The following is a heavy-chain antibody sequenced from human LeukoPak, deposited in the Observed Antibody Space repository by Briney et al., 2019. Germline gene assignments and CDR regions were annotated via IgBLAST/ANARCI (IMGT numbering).Heavy chain of an antibody. CDR1: GGSISSGSYY. CDR3: ASYGDWNWFDP. CDR2: IYTSGST. J-gene: IGHJ5*02. V-gene: IGHV4-61*02. Sequence: SQTLSLTCTVSGGSISSGSYYWSWIRQPAGKGLEWIGRIYTSGSTNYNPSLKSRVTISVDTSKNQFSLKLSSVTAADTAVYYCASYGDWNWFDPWGQGTLVTVSS. D-gene: IGHD4-17*01.